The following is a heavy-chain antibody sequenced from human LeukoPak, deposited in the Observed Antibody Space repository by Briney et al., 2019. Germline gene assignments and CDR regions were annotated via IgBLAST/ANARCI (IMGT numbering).Heavy chain of an antibody. D-gene: IGHD4-17*01. J-gene: IGHJ4*02. Sequence: PGGSLRLSCAASGFTFSSYSMNWVRQAPGKGLEWVSSISSSSSYIYYADSVKGRFTISRDNAKNSLYLQMNSLRAEDTAVYYCARDRLFAYRDYDFDYWGQGTLVTVSS. CDR2: ISSSSSYI. CDR1: GFTFSSYS. V-gene: IGHV3-21*01. CDR3: ARDRLFAYRDYDFDY.